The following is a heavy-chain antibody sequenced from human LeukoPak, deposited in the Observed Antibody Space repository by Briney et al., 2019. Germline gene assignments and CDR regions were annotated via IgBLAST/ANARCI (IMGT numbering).Heavy chain of an antibody. CDR1: GGSISSGGYY. CDR3: ARGNGHYSSSWPEFDY. Sequence: SQTLSLTCTVSGGSISSGGYYWSWNRQHPGKGLEWIGYIYYSGSTYYNPSLKSRVTISVDTSKNQFSLKLSSVTAADTAVYYCARGNGHYSSSWPEFDYWGQGTLVTVSS. D-gene: IGHD6-13*01. V-gene: IGHV4-31*03. CDR2: IYYSGST. J-gene: IGHJ4*02.